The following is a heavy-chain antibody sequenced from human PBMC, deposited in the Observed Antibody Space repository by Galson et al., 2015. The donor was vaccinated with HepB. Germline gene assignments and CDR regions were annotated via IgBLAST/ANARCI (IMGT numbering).Heavy chain of an antibody. CDR1: GYDFSTYG. Sequence: SVKVSCKASGYDFSTYGIGWVRQAPGQGLEWMGWISAYNGNTNSAQKFQGRVIFTTDTSTSTGYMELRSLRSDDTAVYYCVREGRRYSYGHEYWGQGTLVTVSS. D-gene: IGHD5-18*01. V-gene: IGHV1-18*04. J-gene: IGHJ4*02. CDR3: VREGRRYSYGHEY. CDR2: ISAYNGNT.